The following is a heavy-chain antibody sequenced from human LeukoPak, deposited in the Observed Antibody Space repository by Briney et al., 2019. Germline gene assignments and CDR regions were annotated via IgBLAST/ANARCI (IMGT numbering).Heavy chain of an antibody. Sequence: SETLSLTCAVYGGSFSGYYWNWIRQVPGKGLEWIGEINHSASARYSPSLKSRVTMSVDTSKNQFSLKLTSVTAADTAIYYCAREIIWGTYRRLYYFDSWGQGTLVTVSS. J-gene: IGHJ4*02. CDR1: GGSFSGYY. D-gene: IGHD3-16*02. CDR3: AREIIWGTYRRLYYFDS. CDR2: INHSASA. V-gene: IGHV4-34*01.